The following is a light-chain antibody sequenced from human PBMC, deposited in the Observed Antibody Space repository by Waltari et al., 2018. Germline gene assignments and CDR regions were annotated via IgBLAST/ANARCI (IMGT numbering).Light chain of an antibody. CDR3: QQYNLWPPIT. V-gene: IGKV3-15*01. CDR2: DAS. CDR1: QSIATN. Sequence: EVVMTQSPATLSVSPGERASLSCRASQSIATNLAWYQQKPGQPPRLLVYDASTRAPSIPARFKGSGSGTEFTLTISSLQSEDSAVYYCQQYNLWPPITFGQGTRLEI. J-gene: IGKJ5*01.